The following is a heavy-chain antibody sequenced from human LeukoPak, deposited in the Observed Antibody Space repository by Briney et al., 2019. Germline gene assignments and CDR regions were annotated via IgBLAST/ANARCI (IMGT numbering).Heavy chain of an antibody. CDR3: ARGKYWGSSWYNAFDI. CDR1: GGSISSYY. V-gene: IGHV4-4*07. J-gene: IGHJ3*02. D-gene: IGHD6-13*01. CDR2: IYTSGST. Sequence: SETLSLTCTVSGGSISSYYWSWIRQPAGKGLEWIGRIYTSGSTNYNPSLKSRVTMSVDTSKNQFSLKLSSVTAADTAVYYCARGKYWGSSWYNAFDIWGQGTMVTVSS.